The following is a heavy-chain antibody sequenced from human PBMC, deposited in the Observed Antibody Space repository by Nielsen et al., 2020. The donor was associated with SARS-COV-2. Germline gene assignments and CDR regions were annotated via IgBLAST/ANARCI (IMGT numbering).Heavy chain of an antibody. CDR3: ARDRNDYGNYFYYIDV. J-gene: IGHJ6*03. D-gene: IGHD4-17*01. V-gene: IGHV4-39*07. CDR2: IYYSGST. CDR1: GGSISSSSYY. Sequence: SETLSLTCTVSGGSISSSSYYWGWIRQPPGKGLEWIGSIYYSGSTYYNPSLKSRVTISVDTSKNQYSLKVTSVTAADQAVYYCARDRNDYGNYFYYIDVWGKGTTVTVSS.